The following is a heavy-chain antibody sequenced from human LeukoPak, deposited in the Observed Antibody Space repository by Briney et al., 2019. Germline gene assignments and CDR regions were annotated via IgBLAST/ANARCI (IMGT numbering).Heavy chain of an antibody. Sequence: GGSLRLSCAASGFTFGSYEMNWVRQAPGKGLEWVSYISSSGSTIYYADSVKGRFTISRDNAKNSLYLQMNSLRAEDTAVYYCARSEISIWDYVGGADYWGQGTLVTVSS. CDR1: GFTFGSYE. D-gene: IGHD3-16*01. CDR3: ARSEISIWDYVGGADY. CDR2: ISSSGSTI. V-gene: IGHV3-48*03. J-gene: IGHJ4*02.